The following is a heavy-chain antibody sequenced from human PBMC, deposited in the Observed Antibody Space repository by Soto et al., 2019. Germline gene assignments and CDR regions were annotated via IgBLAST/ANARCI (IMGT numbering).Heavy chain of an antibody. CDR3: ARESRYCSGGSCYFLPGIDY. V-gene: IGHV1-69*13. CDR2: IIAFIGKA. Sequence: GASVKVSCKASGYTFTSYGISWVRQAPGQGLEWMGGIIAFIGKANYAQKFQGRVTITADESTSTAYMELSSLRSEDTAVYYCARESRYCSGGSCYFLPGIDYWGQGTLVTVSS. CDR1: GYTFTSYG. J-gene: IGHJ4*02. D-gene: IGHD2-15*01.